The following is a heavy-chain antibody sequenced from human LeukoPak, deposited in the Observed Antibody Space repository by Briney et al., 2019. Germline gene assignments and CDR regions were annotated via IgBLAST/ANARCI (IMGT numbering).Heavy chain of an antibody. J-gene: IGHJ4*02. Sequence: SETLSLTCTVAGDSIRSSSYYWGWIRQPPGKWLEWIGSISYRRSTFYNPSLKSRVTISLDTSKNQFSLKLRSVTAADTAVYYCARAIEVGAMTPFDYWGQGTLVTVSS. CDR2: ISYRRST. CDR3: ARAIEVGAMTPFDY. D-gene: IGHD1-26*01. CDR1: GDSIRSSSYY. V-gene: IGHV4-39*07.